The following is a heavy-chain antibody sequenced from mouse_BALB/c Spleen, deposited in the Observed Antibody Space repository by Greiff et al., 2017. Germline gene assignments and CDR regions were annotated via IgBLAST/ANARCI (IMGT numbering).Heavy chain of an antibody. CDR2: ISSGSSTI. Sequence: EVQGVESGGGLVQPGGSRKLSCAASGFTFSSFGMHWVRQAPEKGLEWVAYISSGSSTIYYADTVKGRFTISSDNPKNTLFLQMTSLRSEDTAMYYCARSLITTVVGEGFAYWGQGTLVTVSA. J-gene: IGHJ3*01. CDR1: GFTFSSFG. V-gene: IGHV5-17*02. D-gene: IGHD1-1*01. CDR3: ARSLITTVVGEGFAY.